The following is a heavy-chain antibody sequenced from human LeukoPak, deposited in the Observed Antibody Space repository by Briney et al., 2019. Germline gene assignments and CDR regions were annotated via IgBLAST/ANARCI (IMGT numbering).Heavy chain of an antibody. CDR1: GSTFSTYD. CDR2: IGPAGDT. D-gene: IGHD2-21*02. V-gene: IGHV3-13*01. CDR3: ARGSGDYWDAFDI. Sequence: GGSLRLSCAASGSTFSTYDMHWVRQATGKGLDWVAAIGPAGDTYYPDSVEGRFTISRENAKNSLYLQMNSLRAGDTAMYYCARGSGDYWDAFDIWGQGTMVTVSS. J-gene: IGHJ3*02.